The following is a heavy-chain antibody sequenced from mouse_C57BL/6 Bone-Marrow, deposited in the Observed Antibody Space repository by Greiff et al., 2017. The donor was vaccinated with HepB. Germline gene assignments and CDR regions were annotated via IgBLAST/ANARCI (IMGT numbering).Heavy chain of an antibody. Sequence: VQLQESGPGLVKPSQSLSLTCSVTGYSITSGYYWNWIRQFPGNKLEWMGYISYDGSNNYNPSLKNRIAITRDTSKNQFFRKLNSVTTEDTATYYCARGDYYGSSPFAYWGQGTLVTVSA. CDR1: GYSITSGYY. D-gene: IGHD1-1*01. CDR3: ARGDYYGSSPFAY. CDR2: ISYDGSN. V-gene: IGHV3-6*01. J-gene: IGHJ3*01.